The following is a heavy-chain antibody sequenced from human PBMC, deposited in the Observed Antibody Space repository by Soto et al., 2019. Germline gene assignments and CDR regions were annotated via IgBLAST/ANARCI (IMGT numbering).Heavy chain of an antibody. Sequence: EVQLVESGGGLVQPGGSLRLSCVASGFIFNSYSMNWVRQAPGKELEWISYINSGSTSVFYADSVKGRFTISRDNAKNSLYLQMNSLRAEDTAVYYCGSSASPDAYWGQGTLVTVSS. J-gene: IGHJ4*02. CDR3: GSSASPDAY. V-gene: IGHV3-48*01. CDR2: INSGSTSV. CDR1: GFIFNSYS. D-gene: IGHD3-22*01.